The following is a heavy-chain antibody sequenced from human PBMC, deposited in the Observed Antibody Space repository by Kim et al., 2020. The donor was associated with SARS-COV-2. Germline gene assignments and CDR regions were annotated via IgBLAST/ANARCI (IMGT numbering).Heavy chain of an antibody. D-gene: IGHD2-15*01. Sequence: SETLPLTCTVSGGSISSGGYYWSWIRQHPGKGLEWIGYIYYSGSTYYNPSLKSRVTISVDTSKNQFSLKLSSVTAADTAVYYCARVDVCSGGSCYWYFDLWGRGTLVTGSS. J-gene: IGHJ2*01. CDR2: IYYSGST. CDR1: GGSISSGGYY. V-gene: IGHV4-31*03. CDR3: ARVDVCSGGSCYWYFDL.